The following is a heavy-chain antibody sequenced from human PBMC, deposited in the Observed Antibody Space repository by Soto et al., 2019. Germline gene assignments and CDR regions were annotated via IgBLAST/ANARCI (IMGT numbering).Heavy chain of an antibody. CDR2: IYYSGST. D-gene: IGHD3-3*01. CDR1: GGSISSGGYY. J-gene: IGHJ6*02. Sequence: SETLSLTCTVSGGSISSGGYYWSWIRQHPGKGLEWIGYIYYSGSTYYNPSLKSRVTISVDTSKNQFSLKLGSVTAADTAVYYCARGLNPPEGFWSGYYTHYYYYGMDVWGQGTTVTVSS. V-gene: IGHV4-31*03. CDR3: ARGLNPPEGFWSGYYTHYYYYGMDV.